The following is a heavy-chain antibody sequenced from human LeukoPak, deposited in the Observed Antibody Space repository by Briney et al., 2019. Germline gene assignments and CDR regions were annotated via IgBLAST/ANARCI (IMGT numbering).Heavy chain of an antibody. Sequence: GGSLRLSCAASGFTFSSYGMHWVRQAPGKGLEWVAFIRYDGSNKYYADSVKGRFTISRDNAKNSLYLQMNSLRAEDTAVYYCAKGRPNYNFFDYWGQGTLVTVSS. CDR1: GFTFSSYG. V-gene: IGHV3-30*02. CDR3: AKGRPNYNFFDY. CDR2: IRYDGSNK. D-gene: IGHD4/OR15-4a*01. J-gene: IGHJ4*02.